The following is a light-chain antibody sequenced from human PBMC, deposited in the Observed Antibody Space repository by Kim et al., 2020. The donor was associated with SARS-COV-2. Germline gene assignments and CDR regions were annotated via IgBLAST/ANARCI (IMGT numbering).Light chain of an antibody. Sequence: VSPGQTVSITCSGDKLGDKYACWYQQKPGQSPVMVIYEDTKRPSGIPERFSGSNSGNTATLTISGTQATDEADYYCQAWDSSIVVFGGGTQLTVL. V-gene: IGLV3-1*01. CDR2: EDT. CDR3: QAWDSSIVV. J-gene: IGLJ2*01. CDR1: KLGDKY.